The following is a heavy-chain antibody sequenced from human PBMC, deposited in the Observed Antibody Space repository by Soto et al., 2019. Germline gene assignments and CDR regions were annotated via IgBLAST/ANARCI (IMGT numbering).Heavy chain of an antibody. CDR2: IYYSGST. CDR3: ARQRTSVVTPAYFDV. V-gene: IGHV4-39*01. D-gene: IGHD2-21*02. J-gene: IGHJ4*02. CDR1: GDSISSRSYY. Sequence: SETLSLTCTVTGDSISSRSYYWGWIRQPPGKGLEWIGSIYYSGSTYNNPSLRSWVSMSIDTSKDQFSLKLKSVTAADTALYFCARQRTSVVTPAYFDVWGPGSLVTVSS.